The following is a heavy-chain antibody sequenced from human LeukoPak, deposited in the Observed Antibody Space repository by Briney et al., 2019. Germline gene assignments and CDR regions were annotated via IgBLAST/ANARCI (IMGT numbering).Heavy chain of an antibody. CDR2: IIPIFGTA. CDR3: ARPYYTPHDHDAFDI. D-gene: IGHD1-26*01. J-gene: IGHJ3*02. Sequence: SVKVSCKASGYTFTSYDINWVRQAPGQGLEWMGGIIPIFGTANYAQKFQGRVTITADKSTSTAYMELSSLRSEDTAVYYCARPYYTPHDHDAFDIWGQGTMVTVSS. CDR1: GYTFTSYD. V-gene: IGHV1-69*06.